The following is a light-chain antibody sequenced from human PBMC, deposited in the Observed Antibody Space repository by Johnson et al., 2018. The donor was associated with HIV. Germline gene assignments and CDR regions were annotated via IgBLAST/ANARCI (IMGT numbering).Light chain of an antibody. J-gene: IGLJ1*01. Sequence: QSVLTQPPSVSAAPGQKVTISCSGSSSNIGNHYVSWYQHLPGTAPKLLIFENNKRPSGIPDRFSGSKSGTSATLDITGLQTGDDGDYYCESWDSSLSTGSYVFGTGTKVTVL. CDR1: SSNIGNHY. CDR3: ESWDSSLSTGSYV. CDR2: ENN. V-gene: IGLV1-51*02.